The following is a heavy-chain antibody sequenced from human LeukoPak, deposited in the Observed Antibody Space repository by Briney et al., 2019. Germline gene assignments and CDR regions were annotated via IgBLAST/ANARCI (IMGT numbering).Heavy chain of an antibody. V-gene: IGHV4-59*01. CDR3: ARHSGPHTYHPLLY. CDR1: GGSISSYY. Sequence: SETLSLTCTVSGGSISSYYWSWIRQPPGKGLEWIGYIYYSGSTNYNPSLKSRVTISVDTSKNQFSLKLSSVTAADTAVYYCARHSGPHTYHPLLYWGQGTLVPVSS. CDR2: IYYSGST. D-gene: IGHD2-21*02. J-gene: IGHJ4*02.